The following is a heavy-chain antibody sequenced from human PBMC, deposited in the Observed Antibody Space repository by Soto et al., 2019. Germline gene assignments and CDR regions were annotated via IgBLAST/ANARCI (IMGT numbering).Heavy chain of an antibody. CDR3: ARPRMTTGPPDY. D-gene: IGHD2-8*02. CDR2: IYYSGST. CDR1: GGSISSSSYY. Sequence: SETLSLTCTVSGGSISSSSYYWGWIPKPPGKGLEWIGSIYYSGSTYYNPSLKSLVTISVDTSKNQFSLKLSSVTAADTAVYYCARPRMTTGPPDYWGQGTLVTVSS. J-gene: IGHJ4*02. V-gene: IGHV4-39*01.